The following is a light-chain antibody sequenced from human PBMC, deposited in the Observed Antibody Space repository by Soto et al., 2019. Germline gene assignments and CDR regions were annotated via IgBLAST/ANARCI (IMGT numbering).Light chain of an antibody. J-gene: IGKJ5*01. CDR2: GAS. Sequence: EIVMTQSPATLSVSPGERATLSCRASQSVRRDLAWYQQKPGQAPRLLIFGASTRATDIPARFSGSGSGTEFTLTISSLQSEDFALYYCQQYHNWLITFGQGTRLEI. CDR1: QSVRRD. CDR3: QQYHNWLIT. V-gene: IGKV3-15*01.